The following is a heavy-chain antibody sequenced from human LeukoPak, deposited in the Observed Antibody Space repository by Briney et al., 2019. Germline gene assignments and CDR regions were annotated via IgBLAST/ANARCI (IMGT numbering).Heavy chain of an antibody. CDR1: GFSFERHS. CDR3: ARGDGVYGDYPDPGDY. CDR2: IATGTGSVSTFT. D-gene: IGHD4-17*01. Sequence: GGSLRLTCVASGFSFERHSMNWVRQVPGRGLEWVSSIATGTGSVSTFTFYADSVKGRFTISRDNAKNSLYLQMNSLRAEDTAVYYCARGDGVYGDYPDPGDYWGQGTLVTVSS. J-gene: IGHJ4*02. V-gene: IGHV3-21*01.